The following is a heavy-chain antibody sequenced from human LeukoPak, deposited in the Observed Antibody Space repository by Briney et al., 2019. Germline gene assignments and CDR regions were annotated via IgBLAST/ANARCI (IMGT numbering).Heavy chain of an antibody. J-gene: IGHJ4*02. D-gene: IGHD5-18*01. CDR2: IIPIFGTA. CDR3: ARDYNFKKNTAMVYY. CDR1: GGTFSSYA. V-gene: IGHV1-69*05. Sequence: ASVKVSCKASGGTFSSYAISWVRQAPGQGLEWMGGIIPIFGTANYAQKFQGRVTMTRDMSTSTVYIELSSLRSEDTAVYYCARDYNFKKNTAMVYYWGQGTLVTVSS.